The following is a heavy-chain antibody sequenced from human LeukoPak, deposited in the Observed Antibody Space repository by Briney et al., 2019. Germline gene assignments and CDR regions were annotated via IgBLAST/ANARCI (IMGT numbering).Heavy chain of an antibody. Sequence: GASVKVSCKVSGYTLTELSMHWVRQAPGKGREWMGGFDPEDGETIYAQKFQGRVTMTEDTSTDTAYMELSSLRSEDTAVYYCATYYDFWSGYYSSGSFDYWGQGALVTVSS. V-gene: IGHV1-24*01. CDR3: ATYYDFWSGYYSSGSFDY. D-gene: IGHD3-3*01. J-gene: IGHJ4*02. CDR2: FDPEDGET. CDR1: GYTLTELS.